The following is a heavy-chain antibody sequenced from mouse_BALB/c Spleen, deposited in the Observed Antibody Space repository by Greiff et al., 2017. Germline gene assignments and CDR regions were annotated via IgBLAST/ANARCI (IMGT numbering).Heavy chain of an antibody. CDR3: ASNYWFAY. D-gene: IGHD1-3*01. CDR1: GFNIKDTY. V-gene: IGHV14-3*02. J-gene: IGHJ3*01. CDR2: IDPANGNT. Sequence: EVQLQESGAELVKPGASVKLSCTASGFNIKDTYMHWVKQRPEQGLEWIGRIDPANGNTKYDPKFQGKATITADTSSNTAYLQLSSLTSEDTAVYYCASNYWFAYWGQGTLVTVSA.